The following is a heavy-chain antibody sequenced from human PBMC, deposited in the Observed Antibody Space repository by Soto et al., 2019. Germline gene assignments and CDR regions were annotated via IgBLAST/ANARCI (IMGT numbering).Heavy chain of an antibody. J-gene: IGHJ3*02. V-gene: IGHV1-18*01. Sequence: ASVKVSCKASGYTFTSYGISWVRQAPGQGLEWMGWISAYNGNTNYAQKLQGRVTMTTDTSTSTAYMELRSLRSDDTAVYYCARGRFSVVVPAAMYDAFDIWGQGTMVTVSS. D-gene: IGHD2-2*01. CDR2: ISAYNGNT. CDR1: GYTFTSYG. CDR3: ARGRFSVVVPAAMYDAFDI.